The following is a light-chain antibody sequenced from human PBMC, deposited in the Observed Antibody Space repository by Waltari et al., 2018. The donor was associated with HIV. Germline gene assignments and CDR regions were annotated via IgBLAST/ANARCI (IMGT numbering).Light chain of an antibody. J-gene: IGKJ3*01. V-gene: IGKV1-33*01. CDR3: QQYDDLPFT. CDR1: QDISNN. CDR2: DAS. Sequence: DIRMTQSPSSLSAHMGASVTMTCQATQDISNNLNWYPQKTGEAPKILIYDASVLETGISSRFSGSGSGTNFTLTITNPQPEDVATYFCQQYDDLPFTFGPGTKV.